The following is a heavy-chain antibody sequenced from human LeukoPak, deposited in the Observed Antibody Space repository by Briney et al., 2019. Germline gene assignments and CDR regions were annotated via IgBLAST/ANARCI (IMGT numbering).Heavy chain of an antibody. V-gene: IGHV3-23*01. CDR1: GFTFSSYA. J-gene: IGHJ4*02. D-gene: IGHD3-10*01. CDR3: VKDFGRNLGGPGY. Sequence: PGGSLRLSCAASGFTFSSYAMSWVRQAPGKGLEWVSAISGSGGSTYYADSVKGRFAISRDNSKSTLYLQMNSLRAEDTAVYYCVKDFGRNLGGPGYWGRGTLVTVSS. CDR2: ISGSGGST.